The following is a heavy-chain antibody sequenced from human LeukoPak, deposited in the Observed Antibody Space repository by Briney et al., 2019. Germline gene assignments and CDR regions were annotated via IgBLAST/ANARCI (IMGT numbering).Heavy chain of an antibody. D-gene: IGHD5-18*01. CDR2: IFHSGTT. CDR3: ASLWGYSYGYTDY. CDR1: GGSFSSSNW. V-gene: IGHV4-4*02. Sequence: PSETLSLTCAVSGGSFSSSNWWSWVRQPPGKGLEWIGDIFHSGTTYYNPSLKSRVTISVDTSKNQFSLKLSSVTAADTAVYYCASLWGYSYGYTDYWGQGTLVTVSS. J-gene: IGHJ4*02.